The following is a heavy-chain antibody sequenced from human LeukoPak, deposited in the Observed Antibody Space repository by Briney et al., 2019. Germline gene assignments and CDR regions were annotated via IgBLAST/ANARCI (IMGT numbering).Heavy chain of an antibody. V-gene: IGHV1-2*02. CDR2: INPNSGGT. CDR1: GYTFTGYY. CDR3: ARTQELFDAFDI. D-gene: IGHD3-3*01. J-gene: IGHJ3*02. Sequence: ASVKVSCKASGYTFTGYYMHWVRQAPGQGLEGMGWINPNSGGTNYAQKFQGRVTMTRDTSISTAYMELSRLRSDDTAVYYCARTQELFDAFDIWGQGTMVTVSS.